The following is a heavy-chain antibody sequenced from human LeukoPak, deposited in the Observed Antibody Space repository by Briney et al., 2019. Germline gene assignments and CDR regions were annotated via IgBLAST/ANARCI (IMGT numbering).Heavy chain of an antibody. CDR2: ISGSGGST. CDR1: GFTFSSYA. CDR3: AKVDSYYYDSSGYYL. J-gene: IGHJ5*02. Sequence: PGGSLRLSCAASGFTFSSYAMSWVRQAPGKGLEWVSAISGSGGSTYYADSVKGRFTIPRDNSKNTLYLQMNSLRAEDTAVYYCAKVDSYYYDSSGYYLWGQGTLVTVSS. D-gene: IGHD3-22*01. V-gene: IGHV3-23*01.